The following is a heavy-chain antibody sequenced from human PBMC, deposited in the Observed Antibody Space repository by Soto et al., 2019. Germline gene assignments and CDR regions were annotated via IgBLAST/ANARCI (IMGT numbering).Heavy chain of an antibody. D-gene: IGHD2-2*01. Sequence: QVHLVESGGGVVQPGRSLRLSCAASGFTFSSYAMHWVRQAPGEGLEWVALISHDGGNHYYADSVKGRFTISRDNSKNMVYLQINSLRVDDTAVYYCARDRSMVVVVPGYWGQGTLVTVSS. CDR3: ARDRSMVVVVPGY. J-gene: IGHJ4*02. CDR1: GFTFSSYA. V-gene: IGHV3-30-3*01. CDR2: ISHDGGNH.